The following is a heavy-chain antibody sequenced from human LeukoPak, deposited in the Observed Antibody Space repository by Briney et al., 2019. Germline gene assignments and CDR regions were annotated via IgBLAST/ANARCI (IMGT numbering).Heavy chain of an antibody. Sequence: SETLSLTCTVSGGSISSYYWSWIRQPPGKGLEWIGYIYYSGSTNYNPSLKSRVTISVDTSKNQFSLKLSSVTAADTAVYYCARHSLWTYNWFDPWGQGTLVIVSS. CDR1: GGSISSYY. CDR2: IYYSGST. J-gene: IGHJ5*02. V-gene: IGHV4-59*08. CDR3: ARHSLWTYNWFDP. D-gene: IGHD3/OR15-3a*01.